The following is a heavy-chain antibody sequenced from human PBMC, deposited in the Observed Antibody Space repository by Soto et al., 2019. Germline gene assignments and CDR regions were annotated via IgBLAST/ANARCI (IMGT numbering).Heavy chain of an antibody. CDR3: AALRGYSYGPYYYGMDV. Sequence: GGSLRLSCAASGFTFSSYGMHWVRQAPGKGLEWVAVIWYDGSNKYYADSVKGRFTISRDNSKNTLYLQMNSLRAEDTAVYYCAALRGYSYGPYYYGMDVWGQGTTVTVSS. V-gene: IGHV3-33*01. CDR1: GFTFSSYG. J-gene: IGHJ6*02. CDR2: IWYDGSNK. D-gene: IGHD5-18*01.